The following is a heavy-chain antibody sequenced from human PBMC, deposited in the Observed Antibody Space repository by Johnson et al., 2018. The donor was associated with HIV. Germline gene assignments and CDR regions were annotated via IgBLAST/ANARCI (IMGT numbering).Heavy chain of an antibody. V-gene: IGHV3-NL1*01. D-gene: IGHD1-26*01. CDR3: ARPMGAVDECDAFDI. Sequence: VQLVESGGGVVQPGGSLRLSCAASGFTFSSYWMHWVSQAPGKGLEWVSGIYCNGGSTGYADSVEGRFTISRDNSTNTLYLQLNSLRAVDTAVYYCARPMGAVDECDAFDIWGQGTMVTVSS. CDR2: IYCNGGST. CDR1: GFTFSSYW. J-gene: IGHJ3*02.